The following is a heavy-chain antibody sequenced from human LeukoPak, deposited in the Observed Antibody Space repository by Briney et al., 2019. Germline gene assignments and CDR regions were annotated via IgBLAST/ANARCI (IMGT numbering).Heavy chain of an antibody. Sequence: ASVKVSCKASGYTFTDYYMNWVRQAPGQGLEWMGWINPNSGGTKYAQKFQGRVTMTRDTSISTAYMELSRLTYDDTAVYYCAGLPRYNWNEPLDYWGQGTLVTVSS. CDR2: INPNSGGT. CDR1: GYTFTDYY. J-gene: IGHJ4*02. CDR3: AGLPRYNWNEPLDY. D-gene: IGHD1-20*01. V-gene: IGHV1-2*02.